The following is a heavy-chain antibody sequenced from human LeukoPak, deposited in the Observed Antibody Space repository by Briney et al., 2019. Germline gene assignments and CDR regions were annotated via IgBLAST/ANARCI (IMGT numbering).Heavy chain of an antibody. D-gene: IGHD6-13*01. CDR1: GGSISSYY. Sequence: SETLSLTCTVSGGSISSYYWSWIRQPPGKGLEWIGYIYYSGSTNYNPSLKSRVTISVDTSKNQFSLKLSSVTAADTAVYYCARFRGGQHLEPFDYWGQGTLVTVSS. CDR3: ARFRGGQHLEPFDY. CDR2: IYYSGST. V-gene: IGHV4-59*08. J-gene: IGHJ4*02.